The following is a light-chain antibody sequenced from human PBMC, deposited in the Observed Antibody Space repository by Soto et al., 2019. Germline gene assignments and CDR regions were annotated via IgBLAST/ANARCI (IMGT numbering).Light chain of an antibody. CDR1: SSDVGSGSHNL. J-gene: IGLJ3*02. Sequence: QSALTQPASVSGSPGQSITISCTGTSSDVGSGSHNLVSWYQQLPGAAPKLVIFGNRNRPSGVPERFSGSKSGTSASLAITGLQAEDEADYYCQAYDYSLTAFVFGGGTKVTVL. CDR3: QAYDYSLTAFV. V-gene: IGLV2-14*02. CDR2: GNR.